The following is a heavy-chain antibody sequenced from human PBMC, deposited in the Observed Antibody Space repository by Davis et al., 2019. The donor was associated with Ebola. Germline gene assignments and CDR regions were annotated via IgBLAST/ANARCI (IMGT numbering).Heavy chain of an antibody. CDR1: GYTFTNYY. CDR2: INPNNGGT. V-gene: IGHV1-46*03. D-gene: IGHD5-12*01. Sequence: AASVKVSCKASGYTFTNYYMHWVRQAPAQGLEWMGRINPNNGGTIYAQKFQGRVTVTRDTSTTTVYMDLSSLRSEDTALYYCTTPGGQDSGYDVFDIWGQGTMVTVSS. CDR3: TTPGGQDSGYDVFDI. J-gene: IGHJ3*02.